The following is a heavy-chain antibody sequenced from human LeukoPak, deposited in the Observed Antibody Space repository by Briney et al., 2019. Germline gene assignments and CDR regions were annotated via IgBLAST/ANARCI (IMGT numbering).Heavy chain of an antibody. J-gene: IGHJ4*02. CDR2: FDPEDGET. V-gene: IGHV1-24*01. Sequence: WASVKVSCKVSGYTLTELSMHWVRQAPGKGLEWMGGFDPEDGETIYAQKFQGRVTMTEDTSTDTAYMELSSLRSEDTAVYYCATYRTYSSGWRLDYWGQGTLVTVSS. D-gene: IGHD6-19*01. CDR1: GYTLTELS. CDR3: ATYRTYSSGWRLDY.